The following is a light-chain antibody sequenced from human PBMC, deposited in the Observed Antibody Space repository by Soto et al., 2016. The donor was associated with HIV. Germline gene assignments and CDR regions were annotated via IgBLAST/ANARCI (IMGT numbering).Light chain of an antibody. CDR2: VAS. Sequence: DIQMTQSPSSVPASVGDRVTITCRASQDISSWLAWYQQKPGKAPKLLIYVASSLQSGVPSRFSGSGSGTDFTLTTSSLQPEDFATYYCQQANNFPWTFGQGTKVEIK. CDR3: QQANNFPWT. CDR1: QDISSW. V-gene: IGKV1-12*01. J-gene: IGKJ1*01.